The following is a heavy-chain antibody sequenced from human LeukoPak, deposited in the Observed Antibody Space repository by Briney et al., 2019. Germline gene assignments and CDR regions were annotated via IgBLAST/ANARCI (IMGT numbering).Heavy chain of an antibody. Sequence: PGGFLRLSCAASGFTFSSYWMSWVRQAPGKGLEWVANIKQDGSEKYYVDSVKGRFTISRDNAKNSLYLQMNSLRAEDTAVYYCARSSGTFWSYYFPLDFWGQGTLVTVSS. CDR1: GFTFSSYW. CDR3: ARSSGTFWSYYFPLDF. J-gene: IGHJ4*02. CDR2: IKQDGSEK. V-gene: IGHV3-7*01. D-gene: IGHD3-3*01.